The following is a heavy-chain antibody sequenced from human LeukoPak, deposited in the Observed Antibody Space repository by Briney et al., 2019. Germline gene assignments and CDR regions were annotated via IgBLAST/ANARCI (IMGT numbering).Heavy chain of an antibody. D-gene: IGHD1-26*01. J-gene: IGHJ4*02. CDR3: ARVSGGSYLFDY. CDR2: IYYTGST. V-gene: IGHV4-59*11. Sequence: SETLSLTCTVSGASISSHYWSWIRQPPGKGLEWIGYIYYTGSTNYNPSLKSRVTISVDTSKNQFSLKLSSVTAADTAVYYCARVSGGSYLFDYWGQGTLVTVSS. CDR1: GASISSHY.